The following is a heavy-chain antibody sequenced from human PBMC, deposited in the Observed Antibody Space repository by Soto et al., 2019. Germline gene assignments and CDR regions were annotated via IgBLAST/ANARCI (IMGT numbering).Heavy chain of an antibody. CDR1: GGTFSSYA. J-gene: IGHJ6*02. CDR2: IIPIFGTA. CDR3: AGGAHYDILTGYYTPGYYYYGMDV. D-gene: IGHD3-9*01. Sequence: VASVKVSCKASGGTFSSYAISWVRQAPGQGLEWMGGIIPIFGTANYAQKFQGRVTITADESTSTAYMELSSLRSEDTAVYYCAGGAHYDILTGYYTPGYYYYGMDVWGQGTTVTVSS. V-gene: IGHV1-69*13.